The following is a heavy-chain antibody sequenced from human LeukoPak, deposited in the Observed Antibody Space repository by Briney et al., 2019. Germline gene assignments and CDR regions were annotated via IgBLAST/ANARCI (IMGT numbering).Heavy chain of an antibody. CDR1: GGSFSGYY. J-gene: IGHJ4*02. CDR3: ARGEGSLAYFDY. CDR2: INHSGST. V-gene: IGHV4-34*01. Sequence: KPSETLCLTCAVYGGSFSGYYWSWIRQPPGKGLEWIGEINHSGSTNYNPSLKSRVTISVDTSKNQFSLKLSSVTAADTAVYYCARGEGSLAYFDYWGQGTLVTVSS. D-gene: IGHD6-13*01.